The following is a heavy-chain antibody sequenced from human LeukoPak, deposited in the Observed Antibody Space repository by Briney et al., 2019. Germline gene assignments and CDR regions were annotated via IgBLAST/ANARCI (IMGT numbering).Heavy chain of an antibody. Sequence: ASVKVSCKASGYTFTGYYMHWVRQAPGQGLEWMGWINPNSGGTNYAQKFQGRVTMTRDTSISTAYMELSRLRSDDTAVYYCARETSYYDFWSGYSYQFLFDYWGQGTLVTVSS. D-gene: IGHD3-3*01. J-gene: IGHJ4*02. CDR1: GYTFTGYY. CDR2: INPNSGGT. V-gene: IGHV1-2*02. CDR3: ARETSYYDFWSGYSYQFLFDY.